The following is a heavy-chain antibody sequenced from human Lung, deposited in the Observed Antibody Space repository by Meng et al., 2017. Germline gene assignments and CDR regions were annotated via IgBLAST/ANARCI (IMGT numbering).Heavy chain of an antibody. V-gene: IGHV4-30-4*01. Sequence: QVHQQESGPGLVKPSQTLSLTCTVSGGSISSSNYSCGWIRQPPGKGLEWSGHIYNSGSTYYNPSLKSRITISVDTSKNQFSLKLSSVTAADTAVYYCARGQKGYFDLWGRGTLVTVSS. CDR3: ARGQKGYFDL. CDR2: IYNSGST. CDR1: GGSISSSNYS. J-gene: IGHJ2*01.